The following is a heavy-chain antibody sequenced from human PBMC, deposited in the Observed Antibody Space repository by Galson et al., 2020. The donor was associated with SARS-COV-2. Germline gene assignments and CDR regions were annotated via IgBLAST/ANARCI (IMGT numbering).Heavy chain of an antibody. CDR3: ARRRDCNSDRCDAGFDY. CDR2: IYYSGTT. V-gene: IGHV4-39*01. Sequence: ETSETLSLTCTVSAYSISNSRNYWGWIRRTPGKGLEWIANIYYSGTTYYNPSLKSRITISADMSNNQFSLKGTSVTAADTGVYYCARRRDCNSDRCDAGFDYWGQGILVTVSS. CDR1: AYSISNSRNY. D-gene: IGHD2-2*01. J-gene: IGHJ4*02.